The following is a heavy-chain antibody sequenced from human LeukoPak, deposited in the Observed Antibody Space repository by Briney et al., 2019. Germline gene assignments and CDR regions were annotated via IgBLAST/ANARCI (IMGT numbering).Heavy chain of an antibody. V-gene: IGHV3-30*18. CDR2: ISYDGSNK. J-gene: IGHJ6*02. Sequence: GGSLRLSCAASGFTFSSYGMHWVRQAPGKGLEWVGVISYDGSNKYYADSVKGRFTISRDNSNNTLSLQMNSLRAEDTAVFYCAKDRSSSSRYFYYYGMEVWGQGTTVTGSS. D-gene: IGHD6-6*01. CDR1: GFTFSSYG. CDR3: AKDRSSSSRYFYYYGMEV.